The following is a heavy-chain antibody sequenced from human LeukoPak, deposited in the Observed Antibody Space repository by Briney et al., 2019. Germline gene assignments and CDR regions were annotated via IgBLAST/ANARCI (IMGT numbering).Heavy chain of an antibody. V-gene: IGHV4-4*07. Sequence: SETLSLTCSVSGDSITYFYWSWIRQAAGKGLEWIGRISSSGSTDYNASLKSRVTISVDTSKNQFSLKLSSVTAADTAVYYCARGDWELVHHFFDYWGQGTLVTVSS. J-gene: IGHJ4*02. CDR1: GDSITYFY. CDR3: ARGDWELVHHFFDY. D-gene: IGHD6-13*01. CDR2: ISSSGST.